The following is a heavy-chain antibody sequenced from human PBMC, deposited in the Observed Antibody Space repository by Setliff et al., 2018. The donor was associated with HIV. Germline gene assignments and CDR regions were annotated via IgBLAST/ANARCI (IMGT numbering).Heavy chain of an antibody. CDR3: ARGLYGDYGGDLNWLDP. J-gene: IGHJ5*02. CDR2: INANSGSP. CDR1: GYNFENYA. D-gene: IGHD4-17*01. V-gene: IGHV7-4-1*02. Sequence: ASVKVSCKTSGYNFENYAINWVRQAPGQGLEWIGWINANSGSPTYAQAFTGRFFFSVDTAVATAYLQINNLKTEDTAVYFCARGLYGDYGGDLNWLDPWGHGTRVTV.